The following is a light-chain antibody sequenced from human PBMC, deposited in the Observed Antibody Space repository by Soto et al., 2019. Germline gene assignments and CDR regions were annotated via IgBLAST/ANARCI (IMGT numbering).Light chain of an antibody. V-gene: IGLV1-40*01. Sequence: QSVLTQPPSVSGAPGQRVTISCTGISSNIGAGYDVHWYQQLPGTAPKLLIYSNNNRPSGVPDRFSGSKSGTSASLAITVLQDEDEADYYCQSFDSSLSGWVFGGGTKLTVL. J-gene: IGLJ3*02. CDR2: SNN. CDR3: QSFDSSLSGWV. CDR1: SSNIGAGYD.